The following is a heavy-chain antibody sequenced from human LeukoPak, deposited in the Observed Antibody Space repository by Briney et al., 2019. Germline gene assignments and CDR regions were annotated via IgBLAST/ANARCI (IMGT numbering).Heavy chain of an antibody. Sequence: GGSLRLSCAASGFTLSSYAMSWVRQAPGKGLEWVSGISGSGGTTYHADSVKGRFTISRDTSKNTLYLQMNTLRAEGTAVYYCTKAACITYYYYNMDVWGQGTTVTVS. CDR3: TKAACITYYYYNMDV. J-gene: IGHJ6*02. CDR2: ISGSGGTT. V-gene: IGHV3-23*01. CDR1: GFTLSSYA. D-gene: IGHD2-8*01.